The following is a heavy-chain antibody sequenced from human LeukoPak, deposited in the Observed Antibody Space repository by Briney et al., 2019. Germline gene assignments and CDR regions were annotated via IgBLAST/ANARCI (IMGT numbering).Heavy chain of an antibody. CDR2: ISSSSTYR. CDR3: AKYLYSVSYYGMDV. J-gene: IGHJ6*02. V-gene: IGHV3-21*04. D-gene: IGHD2/OR15-2a*01. Sequence: PGGSLRLSCAASGFTFSSDSMNWVRQAPGRGLEWVSSISSSSTYRYYADSVKGRFTISRDNAKNTLYLQMNSLRAEDTALYYCAKYLYSVSYYGMDVWGQGTTVTVSS. CDR1: GFTFSSDS.